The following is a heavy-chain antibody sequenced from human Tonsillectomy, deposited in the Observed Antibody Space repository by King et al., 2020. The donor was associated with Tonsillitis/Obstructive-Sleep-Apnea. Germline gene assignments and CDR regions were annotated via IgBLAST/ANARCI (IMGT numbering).Heavy chain of an antibody. CDR3: ARGAPSSGWSGTPPLPDY. CDR1: GFTFSSYA. D-gene: IGHD6-19*01. Sequence: VQLVESGGGVVQPGRSLRLSCAASGFTFSSYAMHWVRQAPGKGLEWVAVISYDGSNKYYADSVKGRFTISRDNSKNTLYLQMNSLIAEDTAVYYCARGAPSSGWSGTPPLPDYWGQGTLVTVSS. V-gene: IGHV3-30*01. CDR2: ISYDGSNK. J-gene: IGHJ4*02.